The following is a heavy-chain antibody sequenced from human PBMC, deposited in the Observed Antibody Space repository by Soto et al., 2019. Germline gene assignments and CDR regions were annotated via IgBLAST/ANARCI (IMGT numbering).Heavy chain of an antibody. CDR2: ISGSGGST. Sequence: GGSLRLSCAASGFTFSSYAMSWVRQAPGKGLEWVSAISGSGGSTYYADSVKGRFTISRDNSKNTLYLQMNSLRAEDTAVYYCAKDRRDGYKPYYFDYWGQGTLVTVSS. V-gene: IGHV3-23*01. J-gene: IGHJ4*02. CDR3: AKDRRDGYKPYYFDY. CDR1: GFTFSSYA. D-gene: IGHD5-12*01.